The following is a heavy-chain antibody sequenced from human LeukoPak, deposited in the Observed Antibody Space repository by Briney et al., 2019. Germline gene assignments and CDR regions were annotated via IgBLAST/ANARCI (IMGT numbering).Heavy chain of an antibody. Sequence: PSETLSLTCTVSDGSISGNYWSWIRQPPGKGLEWIGYIYYSGGTNYNPSLKSRVTISVDTSKNQFSLKLSSVTAADTAVYYCARLGFSNSGSYLAPSDYWGQGTLVTVSS. D-gene: IGHD1-26*01. V-gene: IGHV4-59*08. CDR3: ARLGFSNSGSYLAPSDY. CDR1: DGSISGNY. J-gene: IGHJ4*02. CDR2: IYYSGGT.